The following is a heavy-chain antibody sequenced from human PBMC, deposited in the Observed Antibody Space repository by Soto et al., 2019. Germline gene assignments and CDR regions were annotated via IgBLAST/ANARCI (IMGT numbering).Heavy chain of an antibody. D-gene: IGHD4-4*01. V-gene: IGHV1-46*01. CDR1: GYTFTSYY. CDR2: INPSGGST. J-gene: IGHJ6*02. Sequence: ASVKVSCKASGYTFTSYYMHWVRQAPGQGLEWMGIINPSGGSTSYAQKFQGRVTMTRDTSTSTVYMELSSLRSEDTAVYYCAARLTTRSHYYYYGMDVWGQGTTVTVSS. CDR3: AARLTTRSHYYYYGMDV.